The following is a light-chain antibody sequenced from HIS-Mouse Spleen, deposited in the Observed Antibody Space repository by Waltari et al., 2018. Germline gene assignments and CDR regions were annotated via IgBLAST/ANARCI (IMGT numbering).Light chain of an antibody. CDR1: NVGDKY. V-gene: IGLV3-1*01. CDR3: QAWDSSTYV. Sequence: SYELTQPPPASVSPGQPASLTSPGDNVGDKYACWYQQKPGQSPVLVIYQDSKRPSGIPERFSGSNSGNTATLTISGTQAMDEADYYCQAWDSSTYVFGTGTKVTVL. CDR2: QDS. J-gene: IGLJ1*01.